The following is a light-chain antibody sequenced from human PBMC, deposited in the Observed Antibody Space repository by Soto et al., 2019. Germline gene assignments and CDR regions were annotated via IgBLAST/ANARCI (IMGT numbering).Light chain of an antibody. Sequence: SALTKPPSVSGVPGQRVTISCTGSSSNIGSTYDVQWYQQLPGTAPKLLIHGNTDRPSGVPDRFSGSKSGTSASLAITGLQADDEADYYCQSYDDSLSVHYVFGTGTKVTVL. CDR3: QSYDDSLSVHYV. CDR1: SSNIGSTYD. J-gene: IGLJ1*01. CDR2: GNT. V-gene: IGLV1-40*01.